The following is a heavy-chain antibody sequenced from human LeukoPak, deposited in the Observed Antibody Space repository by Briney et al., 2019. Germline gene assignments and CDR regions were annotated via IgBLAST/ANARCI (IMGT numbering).Heavy chain of an antibody. Sequence: GASVKVSCKASGYTFTDYYIHWVRQAPGQGLEWMGWINPNSGATSSAQKFQGRVTMTRDTSIRTAYMELSRLRSDDTAVYYCAAEYCSGASCHGAFDYWGQGTLVTVSS. CDR1: GYTFTDYY. V-gene: IGHV1-2*02. D-gene: IGHD2-2*01. J-gene: IGHJ4*02. CDR2: INPNSGAT. CDR3: AAEYCSGASCHGAFDY.